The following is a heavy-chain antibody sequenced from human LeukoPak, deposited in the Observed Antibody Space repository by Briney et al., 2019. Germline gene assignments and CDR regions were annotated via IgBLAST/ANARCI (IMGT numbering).Heavy chain of an antibody. Sequence: SVKVSCKASGGTFSSYAISWVRQAPGQGLEWMGRIIPILGIANYAQKFQGRVTITADKSTSTAYMELSSLRSEDTAVYYCARGDHYYDSSGYHNHFDYWGQGTLVTVSS. CDR2: IIPILGIA. J-gene: IGHJ4*02. CDR3: ARGDHYYDSSGYHNHFDY. CDR1: GGTFSSYA. D-gene: IGHD3-22*01. V-gene: IGHV1-69*04.